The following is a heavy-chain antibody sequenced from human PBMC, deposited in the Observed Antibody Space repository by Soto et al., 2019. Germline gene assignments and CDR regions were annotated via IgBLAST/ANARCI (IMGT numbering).Heavy chain of an antibody. CDR1: GFTFSSYA. J-gene: IGHJ6*02. Sequence: QVQLVESGGGVVQPGRSLRLSCAASGFTFSSYAMHWVRQAPGKGLEWVAVISYDGSNKYYADSVKGRFTISRDNSKNTLYLQMNSLRAEDTAVYYCARATYDSTPGPYYYYGMDVWGQGTTVTVSS. V-gene: IGHV3-30-3*01. D-gene: IGHD3-16*01. CDR3: ARATYDSTPGPYYYYGMDV. CDR2: ISYDGSNK.